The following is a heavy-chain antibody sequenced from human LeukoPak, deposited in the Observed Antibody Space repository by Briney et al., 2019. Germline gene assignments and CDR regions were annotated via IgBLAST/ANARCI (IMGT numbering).Heavy chain of an antibody. D-gene: IGHD3-10*01. J-gene: IGHJ3*02. Sequence: ASVKVSCKASGYTFTNSGISWVRQAPGQGLEWMGWISGFIGNTNYAQKLQGTVTITTDTSTSTAYMELRRLRSDDTAVYYCARDPGRLSLLWAFDIWGEGTMVTVSS. V-gene: IGHV1-18*01. CDR2: ISGFIGNT. CDR1: GYTFTNSG. CDR3: ARDPGRLSLLWAFDI.